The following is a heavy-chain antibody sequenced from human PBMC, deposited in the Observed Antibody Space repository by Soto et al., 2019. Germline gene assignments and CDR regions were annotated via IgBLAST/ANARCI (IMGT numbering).Heavy chain of an antibody. Sequence: QVQLVQSGAEVKKPGASVKVSCKASGYTFTSYGISWVRQAPGQGLEWMGWISAYNGNTNYAQKLQGRVTMTTDTSASTAYMELRSLRSDEPAVYYCASSLLVGYGLEGESDWGQGTLVTVSS. D-gene: IGHD5-18*01. J-gene: IGHJ4*02. V-gene: IGHV1-18*01. CDR2: ISAYNGNT. CDR3: ASSLLVGYGLEGESD. CDR1: GYTFTSYG.